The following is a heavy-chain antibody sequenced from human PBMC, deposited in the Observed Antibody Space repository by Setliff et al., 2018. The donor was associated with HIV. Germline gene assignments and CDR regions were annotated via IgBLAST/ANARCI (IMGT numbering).Heavy chain of an antibody. Sequence: SETLSLTCTVSGGSIYGSDYYWGWIRQPPGKGLESIGSIYYSGSTYYKPSLKSRVTISVDTSKNQFSLKLSSVTAEDTAVYYCARQGQLGSEWGQGTLVTVSS. CDR1: GGSIYGSDYY. V-gene: IGHV4-39*01. CDR2: IYYSGST. D-gene: IGHD1-1*01. CDR3: ARQGQLGSE. J-gene: IGHJ4*02.